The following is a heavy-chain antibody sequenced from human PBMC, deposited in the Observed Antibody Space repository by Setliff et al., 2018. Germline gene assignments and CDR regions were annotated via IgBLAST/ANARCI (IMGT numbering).Heavy chain of an antibody. V-gene: IGHV4-39*01. J-gene: IGHJ4*02. CDR3: ARRDSTGFYGYSFDF. Sequence: PSETLSLTCSASGGSIISSTYYWGWIRQSPGKGLDWIGTVDHSGNTFYNPSLKSRVTISVDTSKNQFSLKLTSVSAADTAVYYCARRDSTGFYGYSFDFWGQGTLVTVSS. CDR2: VDHSGNT. CDR1: GGSIISSTYY. D-gene: IGHD3-22*01.